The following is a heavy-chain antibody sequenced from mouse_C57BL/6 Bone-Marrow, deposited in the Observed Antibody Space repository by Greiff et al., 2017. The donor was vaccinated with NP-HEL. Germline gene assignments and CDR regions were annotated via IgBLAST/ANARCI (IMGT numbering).Heavy chain of an antibody. Sequence: VQLKESGPGLVKPSQSLSLTCSVTGYSITSGYYWNWIRQFPGNKLEWMGYISYDGSNNYNPSLKNRISITRDTSKNQFFLKLNSVTTEDTATYYCARDSSGLGTYWGQGTLVTVSA. V-gene: IGHV3-6*01. J-gene: IGHJ3*01. CDR3: ARDSSGLGTY. CDR1: GYSITSGYY. D-gene: IGHD3-2*02. CDR2: ISYDGSN.